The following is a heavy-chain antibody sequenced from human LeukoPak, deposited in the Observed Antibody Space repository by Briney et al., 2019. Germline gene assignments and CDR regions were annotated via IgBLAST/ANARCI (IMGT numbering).Heavy chain of an antibody. D-gene: IGHD3-22*01. J-gene: IGHJ5*02. Sequence: SETLSLTCTVSGGSISSYYWGWVRQPAGQGLEWIGRIYTSGSTNYNPSLKSRVTMSVDTSKNQFSLKLSSVTAADTAVYYCARDTVDYYDSSGYPWGQGTLVTVSS. CDR1: GGSISSYY. CDR3: ARDTVDYYDSSGYP. V-gene: IGHV4-4*07. CDR2: IYTSGST.